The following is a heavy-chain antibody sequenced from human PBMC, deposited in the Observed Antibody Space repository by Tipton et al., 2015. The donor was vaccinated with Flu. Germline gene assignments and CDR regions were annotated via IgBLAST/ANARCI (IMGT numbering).Heavy chain of an antibody. J-gene: IGHJ4*02. D-gene: IGHD3-10*01. CDR2: IYTSGTM. CDR1: GDSIRSYY. CDR3: ARGSGSGTYVIFDY. V-gene: IGHV4-4*07. Sequence: TLSLTCSISGDSIRSYYWSWIRQPVGKGLEWIGRIYTSGTMIYNPSLKSRVTMSIDPPKNQFSLKLSSVTAADTAVYYCARGSGSGTYVIFDYWGQGMLVTVSS.